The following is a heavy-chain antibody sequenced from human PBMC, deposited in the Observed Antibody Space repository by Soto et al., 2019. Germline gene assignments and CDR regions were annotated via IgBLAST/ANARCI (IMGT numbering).Heavy chain of an antibody. CDR3: ATDTGSYYDVAY. CDR2: IVPIYSTS. D-gene: IGHD1-26*01. V-gene: IGHV1-69*06. Sequence: GASVKVSCKASGGTLRNYAFSWVRQAPGHGLEWMGGIVPIYSTSKYAQKFQGRLTITADRSTSTAYMELSSLRSEDTAVYYCATDTGSYYDVAYWGQGTLVTVSS. CDR1: GGTLRNYA. J-gene: IGHJ4*02.